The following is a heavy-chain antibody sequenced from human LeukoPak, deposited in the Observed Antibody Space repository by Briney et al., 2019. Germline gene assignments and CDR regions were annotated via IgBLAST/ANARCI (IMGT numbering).Heavy chain of an antibody. CDR1: GFTFDDYG. D-gene: IGHD3-16*01. J-gene: IGHJ6*04. Sequence: GSLRLSCAASGFTFDDYGMSWVRQAPGKGLELVSGINWSGGSTGYADSVQGRFTISRDNAKNSLDLQINSLRADDTALYYCARGLASTDVWGKGTTVTVSS. V-gene: IGHV3-20*04. CDR2: INWSGGST. CDR3: ARGLASTDV.